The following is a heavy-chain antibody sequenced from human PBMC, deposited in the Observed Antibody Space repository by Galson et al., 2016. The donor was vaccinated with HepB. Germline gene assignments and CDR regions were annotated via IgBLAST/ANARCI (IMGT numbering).Heavy chain of an antibody. CDR1: GDSMNGYY. CDR3: ARTKGKFSRSSGMDY. Sequence: ETLSLTCTITGDSMNGYYWNWIRQPPGKGLEWIGNIYYTGTSTDNPSLEGRVTMSVATSNNQFSLNLTSVTTADTTVYYCARTKGKFSRSSGMDYWGQGILVTVSS. D-gene: IGHD6-6*01. J-gene: IGHJ4*02. CDR2: IYYTGTS. V-gene: IGHV4-59*01.